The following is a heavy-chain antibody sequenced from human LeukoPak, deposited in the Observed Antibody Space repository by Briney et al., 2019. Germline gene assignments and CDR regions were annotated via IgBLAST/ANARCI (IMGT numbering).Heavy chain of an antibody. CDR1: GYTFTGYY. J-gene: IGHJ5*02. V-gene: IGHV1-46*01. Sequence: GASVKVSCKASGYTFTGYYMHWVRQAPGQGLEWMGIINPSGGSTSYAQKFQGRVTMTRDTSTSTVYMELSSLRSEDTAVYYCARDSNYCSGGSCYSYSWFDPWGQGTLVTVSS. CDR3: ARDSNYCSGGSCYSYSWFDP. D-gene: IGHD2-15*01. CDR2: INPSGGST.